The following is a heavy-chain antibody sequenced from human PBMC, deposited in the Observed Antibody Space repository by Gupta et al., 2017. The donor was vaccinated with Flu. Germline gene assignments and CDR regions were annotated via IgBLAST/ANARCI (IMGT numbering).Heavy chain of an antibody. CDR3: TRNQQWLDY. Sequence: GESGGGLVKPGGSLRLSCAASGFTFSGSSMSWVRQAPGKGLEWVSSISSSGTHIYYADSLKGRLTISRDNAKNSLFLQMNSLRVDDTAVYYCTRNQQWLDYWGQGALVTVSS. CDR1: GFTFSGSS. CDR2: ISSSGTHI. V-gene: IGHV3-21*06. J-gene: IGHJ4*02. D-gene: IGHD6-19*01.